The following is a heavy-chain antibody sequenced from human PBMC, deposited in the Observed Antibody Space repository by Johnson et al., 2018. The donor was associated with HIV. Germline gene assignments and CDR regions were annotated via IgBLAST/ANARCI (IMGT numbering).Heavy chain of an antibody. Sequence: QMQLVESGGGVVQPGRSLKLSCAASGFTFSSYAMHWVRQAPGKGLDWVAVISYDGSNKYYADSVKGRFTISRDTSKNTLYLHMNSLRAEDTAVYYCARWVMVRGREGFDMWGQGTMVTVSS. CDR1: GFTFSSYA. J-gene: IGHJ3*02. D-gene: IGHD3-10*01. CDR3: ARWVMVRGREGFDM. CDR2: ISYDGSNK. V-gene: IGHV3-30*14.